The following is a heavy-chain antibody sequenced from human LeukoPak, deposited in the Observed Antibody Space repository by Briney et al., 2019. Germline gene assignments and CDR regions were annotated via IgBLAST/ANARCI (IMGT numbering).Heavy chain of an antibody. V-gene: IGHV3-21*01. CDR1: GFTFSSYS. CDR3: ARDWGGDAFDI. Sequence: GGSLRLSCAASGFTFSSYSMNWVRQAPGKGLEWVSSISSSSSYIYYADSVKGRFTISRDNAKNSLYLQMNSLRAEDTAVYYCARDWGGDAFDIWGQGTMVTVSS. J-gene: IGHJ3*02. D-gene: IGHD3-16*01. CDR2: ISSSSSYI.